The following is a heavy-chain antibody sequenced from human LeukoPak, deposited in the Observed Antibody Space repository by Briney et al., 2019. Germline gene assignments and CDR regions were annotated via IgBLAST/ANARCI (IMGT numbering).Heavy chain of an antibody. Sequence: ASVKVSCEASGYTFTGDYMHWVRHTPGQGLEWMGWINPNSGGTNYAQKFQGRVTMTRDTSISTAYMGLSRLRSDDTAVYYCAVDTAGMDVWGKGTTVTVSS. V-gene: IGHV1-2*02. CDR3: AVDTAGMDV. CDR1: GYTFTGDY. J-gene: IGHJ6*03. D-gene: IGHD5-18*01. CDR2: INPNSGGT.